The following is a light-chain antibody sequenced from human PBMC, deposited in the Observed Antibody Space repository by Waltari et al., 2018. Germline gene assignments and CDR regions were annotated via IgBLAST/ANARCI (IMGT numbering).Light chain of an antibody. Sequence: QSALTQPRSVSGSPGQSVPISCPRPRSDLSPYTLPPCYHPHPGKAPKLLIHDVTRRPSGVPDRFSGSRSGNTASLTISGLQAEDEADYYCCSYTGGYTWVFGGGTKLTVL. V-gene: IGLV2-11*01. CDR2: DVT. CDR1: RSDLSPYTL. J-gene: IGLJ3*02. CDR3: CSYTGGYTWV.